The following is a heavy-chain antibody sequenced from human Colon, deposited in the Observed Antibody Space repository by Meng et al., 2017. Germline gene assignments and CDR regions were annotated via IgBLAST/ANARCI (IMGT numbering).Heavy chain of an antibody. CDR1: SGSISSSNW. CDR3: VRQGMTSYSWGY. J-gene: IGHJ4*02. Sequence: QVQLRESGPGLVKPSGPLSLTCAVSSGSISSSNWWSWVRQPPGKGLEWIGEISQSGTTYYNPSLKSRVTITGDWSKNQFSLNLNSVTAADTALYYCVRQGMTSYSWGYWGQGTLVTVSS. D-gene: IGHD3-9*01. CDR2: ISQSGTT. V-gene: IGHV4-4*02.